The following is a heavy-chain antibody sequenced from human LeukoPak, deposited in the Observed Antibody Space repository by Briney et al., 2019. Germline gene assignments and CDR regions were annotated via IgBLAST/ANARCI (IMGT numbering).Heavy chain of an antibody. CDR2: IIPIFGTA. V-gene: IGHV1-69*05. D-gene: IGHD3-3*01. CDR1: GGTFSSYA. Sequence: SVKVSCKASGGTFSSYAISWVRQAPGQGREWMGGIIPIFGTANYAQKFQGRVTITTDESTSTAYMELSSLRSEDTAVYYCARDLYYDFWSGQDWFDPWGQGTLVTVSS. J-gene: IGHJ5*02. CDR3: ARDLYYDFWSGQDWFDP.